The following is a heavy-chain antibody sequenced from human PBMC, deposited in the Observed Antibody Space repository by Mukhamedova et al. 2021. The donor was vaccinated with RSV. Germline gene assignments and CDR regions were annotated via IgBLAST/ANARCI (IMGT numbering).Heavy chain of an antibody. Sequence: YTMNWVRQAPGRGLEWVSSISSDSSHKYYADSLQGRFTVSRDNAKNSLYLQMNSLRADDTAVYYCARRYYNTTGYTLDYWGQGT. V-gene: IGHV3-21*01. CDR3: ARRYYNTTGYTLDY. CDR2: ISSDSSHK. J-gene: IGHJ4*02. CDR1: YT. D-gene: IGHD3-9*01.